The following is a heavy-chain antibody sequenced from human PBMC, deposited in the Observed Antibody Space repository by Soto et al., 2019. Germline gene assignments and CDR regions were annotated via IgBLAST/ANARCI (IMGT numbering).Heavy chain of an antibody. CDR1: GGTFSSYA. J-gene: IGHJ3*02. CDR2: IIPIFGTA. D-gene: IGHD3-10*01. CDR3: ARGFETDDAFDI. V-gene: IGHV1-69*01. Sequence: QVQLVQSGAEVKKPGSSVKVSCKASGGTFSSYAISWVRQAPGQGLEWMGGIIPIFGTANYAKKFQGRVTTTADESTRTAYMELNSLRSEDTAVYDCARGFETDDAFDIWGQGTMVTVSS.